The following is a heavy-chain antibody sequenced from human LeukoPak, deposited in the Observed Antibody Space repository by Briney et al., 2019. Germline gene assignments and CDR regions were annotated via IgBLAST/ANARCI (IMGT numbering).Heavy chain of an antibody. CDR3: AREFLEYQLPNYYYYYGMDV. D-gene: IGHD2-2*01. Sequence: GGSLRLSCVASGFTLSSYAMHWVRQAPGKGLEWVAVISYDGSNKYYADSVKGRFTISRDNSKNTLYLQMNSLRAEDTAVYYCAREFLEYQLPNYYYYYGMDVWGQGTTVTVSS. CDR1: GFTLSSYA. V-gene: IGHV3-30-3*01. CDR2: ISYDGSNK. J-gene: IGHJ6*02.